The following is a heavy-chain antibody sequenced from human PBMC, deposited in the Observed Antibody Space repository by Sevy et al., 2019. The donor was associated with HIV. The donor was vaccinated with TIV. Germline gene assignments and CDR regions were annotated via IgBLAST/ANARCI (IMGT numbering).Heavy chain of an antibody. V-gene: IGHV3-30-3*01. Sequence: GGSLRLSCAASEFTFGSYTLHWVRQAPGKGLEWVALISQTYDGSKKYYTDSVQGRFTISRDNSKNTLYLQMDSLRPEDTAVYYCARDNSGYFFFDYWGQGILVTVSS. CDR1: EFTFGSYT. D-gene: IGHD3-22*01. CDR3: ARDNSGYFFFDY. J-gene: IGHJ4*02. CDR2: ISQTYDGSKK.